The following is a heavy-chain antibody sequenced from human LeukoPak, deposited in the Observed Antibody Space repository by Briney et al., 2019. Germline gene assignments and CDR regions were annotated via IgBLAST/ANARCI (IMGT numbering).Heavy chain of an antibody. V-gene: IGHV3-21*01. CDR3: AREVPALGFDY. J-gene: IGHJ4*02. Sequence: GGSLRLSCAASAFTFSSYSMNWVRQAPGKGLEWVSSISSSSSYIYYADSVKGRFTISRDNAKNSLYLQMNSLRAEDTAVYYCAREVPALGFDYWGQGTLVTVSS. CDR2: ISSSSSYI. CDR1: AFTFSSYS. D-gene: IGHD2-2*01.